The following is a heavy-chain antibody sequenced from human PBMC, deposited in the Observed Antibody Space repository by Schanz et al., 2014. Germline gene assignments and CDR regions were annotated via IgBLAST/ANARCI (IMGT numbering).Heavy chain of an antibody. CDR1: GVTFSSYA. V-gene: IGHV3-23*01. D-gene: IGHD6-19*01. J-gene: IGHJ4*02. CDR3: AKAGSGWSTAGYYY. Sequence: EVQLLESGGGFVQPGGSLRLSCVASGVTFSSYAMSWVRQASGKGLEWVSGMSGSGSTADYADSVKGRFIISRDNSKNTLYLQVNSLRAEDTAVYYCAKAGSGWSTAGYYYWGQGTLVAVSS. CDR2: MSGSGSTA.